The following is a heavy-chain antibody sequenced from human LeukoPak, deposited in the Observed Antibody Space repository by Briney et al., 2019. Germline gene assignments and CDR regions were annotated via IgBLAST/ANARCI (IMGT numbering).Heavy chain of an antibody. Sequence: PSGTLSLTCAVSGGSISSSNWWSWVRQPPGKGLEWIGEIYHSGSTNYNPSLKSRVTISVDKSKNQFSLKLSSVTAADTAVYYCARRNYYGSGSYNYFDYWGQETLVTVSS. CDR1: GGSISSSNW. J-gene: IGHJ4*02. CDR3: ARRNYYGSGSYNYFDY. V-gene: IGHV4-4*02. CDR2: IYHSGST. D-gene: IGHD3-10*01.